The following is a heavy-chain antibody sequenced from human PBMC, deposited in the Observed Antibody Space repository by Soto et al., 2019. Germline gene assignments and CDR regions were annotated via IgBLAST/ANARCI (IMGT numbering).Heavy chain of an antibody. V-gene: IGHV5-51*07. CDR3: TRHPPSPGDAFDI. Sequence: LKISCKGSGYSFTNHWIGWVHQMPGKGLEWMGLIYPGDSDIRYSPSFQGQVTISADKSISTAYLQWSSLQASDTGMYYCTRHPPSPGDAFDIWGQGTMVTVSS. J-gene: IGHJ3*02. CDR2: IYPGDSDI. CDR1: GYSFTNHW.